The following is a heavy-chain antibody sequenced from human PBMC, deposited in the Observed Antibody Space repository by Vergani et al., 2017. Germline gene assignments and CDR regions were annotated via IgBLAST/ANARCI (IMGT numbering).Heavy chain of an antibody. D-gene: IGHD2/OR15-2a*01. CDR3: VKEKIDLGSYFFDS. J-gene: IGHJ4*01. Sequence: EVHLLESGGGLVQSGGSLRLSCAASGFTFSNSAVSWVRQAPGRGLAWVSSISGPGLSTYYADSVKGRFSISRDNSKNTVLLQMHSLRAEDTAIYYCVKEKIDLGSYFFDSWGHGILVTVPS. V-gene: IGHV3-23*01. CDR2: ISGPGLST. CDR1: GFTFSNSA.